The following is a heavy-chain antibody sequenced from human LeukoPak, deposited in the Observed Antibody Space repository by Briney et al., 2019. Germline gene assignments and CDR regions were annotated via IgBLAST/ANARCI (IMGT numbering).Heavy chain of an antibody. D-gene: IGHD2/OR15-2a*01. CDR2: IRYDGNYK. V-gene: IGHV3-30*02. CDR3: GSLSTVKVFDI. CDR1: GFSFGSTA. Sequence: GGSLRLSCAASGFSFGSTAMHWVRQAPGKGLEWVAFIRYDGNYKSYAETVKGRFTISRDNSKNTLYLQMNNLRAEDTAVYYCGSLSTVKVFDIWGQGTMVTVSS. J-gene: IGHJ3*02.